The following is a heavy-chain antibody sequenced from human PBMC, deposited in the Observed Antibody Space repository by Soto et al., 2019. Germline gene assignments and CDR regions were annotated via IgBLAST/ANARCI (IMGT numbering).Heavy chain of an antibody. CDR2: ASYSGSP. CDR1: GGSIGSHY. V-gene: IGHV4-59*11. D-gene: IGHD3-16*01. Sequence: QVQLQESGPGLVKPSETLSLTCTVSGGSIGSHYWSWIRQPPGEGLEWIGRASYSGSPTYNPSLKSRVTLSLDTSKTQFPLKLTSVTAADTAVYYCASQWGGDYWGQGTLVTVSS. J-gene: IGHJ4*02. CDR3: ASQWGGDY.